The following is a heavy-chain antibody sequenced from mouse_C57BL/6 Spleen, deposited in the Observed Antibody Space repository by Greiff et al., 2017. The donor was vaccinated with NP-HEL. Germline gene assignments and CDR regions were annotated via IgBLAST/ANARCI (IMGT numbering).Heavy chain of an antibody. D-gene: IGHD3-2*02. CDR2: ISSGGSYT. J-gene: IGHJ2*01. CDR3: ARQLRLLHYFDY. V-gene: IGHV5-6*01. CDR1: GFTFSSYG. Sequence: EVQLVESGGDLVKPGGSLKLSCAASGFTFSSYGMSWVRQTPDKRLEWVATISSGGSYTYYPDSVKGRFTISRDNAKNTLYLQMSSLKSEDTAMYYCARQLRLLHYFDYWGQGTTLTVSS.